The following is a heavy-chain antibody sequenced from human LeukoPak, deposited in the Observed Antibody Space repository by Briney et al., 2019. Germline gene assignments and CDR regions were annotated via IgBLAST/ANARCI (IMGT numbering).Heavy chain of an antibody. Sequence: GGSLRLSCAASGFTFSRYWMHWVRQAPGKGLMWVSRISPDGSTTLYADSVKGQFTISRDNAKNTLYLQMNSLRAEDTAVYYCARSQYSSGWHGYYFDYWGQGTLVTVSS. V-gene: IGHV3-74*03. D-gene: IGHD6-19*01. CDR3: ARSQYSSGWHGYYFDY. CDR2: ISPDGSTT. CDR1: GFTFSRYW. J-gene: IGHJ4*02.